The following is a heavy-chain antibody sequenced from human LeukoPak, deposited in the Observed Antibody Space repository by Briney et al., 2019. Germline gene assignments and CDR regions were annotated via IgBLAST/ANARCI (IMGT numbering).Heavy chain of an antibody. CDR2: INHSGST. D-gene: IGHD3-22*01. CDR3: ARQSRAHYYDRQRYYFDY. J-gene: IGHJ4*02. CDR1: GGSISSDTYY. V-gene: IGHV4-39*01. Sequence: SETLSLTCNVSGGSISSDTYYWVWIRQPPGKGLEWIGEINHSGSTNYNPSLKSRVTISVDTSKNQFSLKLSSVTAADTAVYYCARQSRAHYYDRQRYYFDYWGQGTLVTVSS.